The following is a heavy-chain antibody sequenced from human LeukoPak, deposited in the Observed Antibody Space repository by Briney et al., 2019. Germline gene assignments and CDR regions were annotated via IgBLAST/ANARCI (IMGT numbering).Heavy chain of an antibody. J-gene: IGHJ4*02. V-gene: IGHV4-39*07. D-gene: IGHD2-21*02. CDR2: IYYSGST. CDR1: GGSISSSTYY. Sequence: SETLSLTCTVSGGSISSSTYYWGWNRQPPGKGLEWIGSIYYSGSTYYNPSLKSRVTISVDTSKSQFSLSLSSVTAADTAVYYCATVRVVTAEIDYWGQGTLVTVPS. CDR3: ATVRVVTAEIDY.